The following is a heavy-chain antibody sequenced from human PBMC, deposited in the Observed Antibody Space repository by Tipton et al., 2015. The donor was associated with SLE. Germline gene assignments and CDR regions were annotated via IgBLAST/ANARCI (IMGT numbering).Heavy chain of an antibody. V-gene: IGHV4-59*11. D-gene: IGHD3-22*01. CDR1: GGSISSHY. J-gene: IGHJ4*02. CDR2: IYQSGSS. CDR3: ARDRDSSGSFDH. Sequence: LRLSCTVSGGSISSHYWSWIRQPPGKGLEWIGYIYQSGSSYYNPSLKSRVTISVDRSKNQFSLRLSAVTAADTAVYYCARDRDSSGSFDHWGQGTLVTVSS.